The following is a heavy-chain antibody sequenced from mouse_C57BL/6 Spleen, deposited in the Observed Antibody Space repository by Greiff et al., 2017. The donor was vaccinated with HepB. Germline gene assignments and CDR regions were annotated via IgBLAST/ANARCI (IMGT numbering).Heavy chain of an antibody. V-gene: IGHV2-5*01. J-gene: IGHJ1*03. Sequence: QVHVKQSGPGLVQPSQSLSITCTVSGFSLTSYGVHWVRQSPGKGLEWLGVIWRGGSTDYNAAFMSRLSITKDNSKSQVFFKMNSLQADDTAIYYCAKNYYGSRGDWYFDVWGTGTTVTVSS. CDR1: GFSLTSYG. D-gene: IGHD1-1*01. CDR2: IWRGGST. CDR3: AKNYYGSRGDWYFDV.